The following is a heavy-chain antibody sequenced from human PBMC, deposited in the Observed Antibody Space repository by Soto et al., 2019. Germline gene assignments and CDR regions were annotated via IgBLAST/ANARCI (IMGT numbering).Heavy chain of an antibody. J-gene: IGHJ3*02. D-gene: IGHD6-19*01. V-gene: IGHV3-23*01. Sequence: GGSLRLSCAASGFTFSSYAMRWVRQAPGKGLEWVSAISGSGGSTYYADSVKGRFTISRDNSKTTLYLQMNSQTAEDTAVYYCAKVPIAVALYAFDIWGQGTMVTVSS. CDR1: GFTFSSYA. CDR2: ISGSGGST. CDR3: AKVPIAVALYAFDI.